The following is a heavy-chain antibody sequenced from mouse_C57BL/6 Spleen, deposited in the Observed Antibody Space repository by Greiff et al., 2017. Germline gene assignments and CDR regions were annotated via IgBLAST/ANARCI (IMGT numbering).Heavy chain of an antibody. CDR3: TRYLFDY. CDR1: GYTFTDYE. CDR2: IDPETGGT. D-gene: IGHD5-1*01. Sequence: VQLQQSGAELVRPGASVTLSCKASGYTFTDYEMHWVKQTPVHGLEWIGAIDPETGGTAYNQKFKGKAILTADKSSSTAYMELRSLTSEDSAGYYCTRYLFDYWGQGTTLTVSS. J-gene: IGHJ2*01. V-gene: IGHV1-15*01.